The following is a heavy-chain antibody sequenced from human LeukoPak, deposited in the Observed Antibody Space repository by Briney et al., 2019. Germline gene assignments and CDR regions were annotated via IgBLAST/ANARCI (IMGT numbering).Heavy chain of an antibody. CDR3: ARTTSMTASGYDY. D-gene: IGHD2-21*02. Sequence: ASVKVSCKASGYTFTSYDINWVRQATGQGLEWMGWMNPNSGNTGYAQKFQGRVTMTRNTSISTAYMELSSLRSEDTAVYFCARTTSMTASGYDYWGQGTLVSVSS. V-gene: IGHV1-8*01. CDR2: MNPNSGNT. CDR1: GYTFTSYD. J-gene: IGHJ4*02.